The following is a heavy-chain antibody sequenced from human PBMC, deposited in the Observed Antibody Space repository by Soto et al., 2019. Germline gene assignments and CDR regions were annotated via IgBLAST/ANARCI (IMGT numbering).Heavy chain of an antibody. CDR3: ARVWGTTVTTGRAVPHRYGYMDV. J-gene: IGHJ6*03. CDR2: ISAYNGNT. D-gene: IGHD4-4*01. Sequence: QVQLVQSGAEVKKPGASVKVSCKASGYTFTSFGISWVRQAPGQGLEWMGWISAYNGNTNYAQKLQGRVTMTTDTSTSTAYMELRSLRSDDTAVYYCARVWGTTVTTGRAVPHRYGYMDVWGKGTTVTVSS. V-gene: IGHV1-18*01. CDR1: GYTFTSFG.